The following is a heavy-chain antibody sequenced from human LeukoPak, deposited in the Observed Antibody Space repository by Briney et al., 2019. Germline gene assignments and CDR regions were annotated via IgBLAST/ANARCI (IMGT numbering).Heavy chain of an antibody. CDR2: INHSGST. CDR1: GGSFSGYY. V-gene: IGHV4-34*01. Sequence: SETLSLTCAVYGGSFSGYYWSWIRQPPGKGLEWIGEINHSGSTNYNPSLKSRVTISVDTSKNQFSLKLSSVTAADTAVYYCAGHSPGVGYWGQGTLVTVSS. CDR3: AGHSPGVGY. J-gene: IGHJ4*02.